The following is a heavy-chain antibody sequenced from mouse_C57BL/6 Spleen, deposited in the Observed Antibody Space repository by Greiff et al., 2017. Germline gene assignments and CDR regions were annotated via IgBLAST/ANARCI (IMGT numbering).Heavy chain of an antibody. CDR2: IYPGSGST. D-gene: IGHD1-1*01. J-gene: IGHJ1*03. Sequence: QVQLQQPGAELVKPGASVKMSCKASGYTFTSYWITWVKQRPGQGLEWIGDIYPGSGSTNYTEKFKSKATLTVDTSSSTAYMQLSSLTSEDSAVYYCARNPPDNYGSSYGYFDVWGTGTTVTVSS. V-gene: IGHV1-55*01. CDR1: GYTFTSYW. CDR3: ARNPPDNYGSSYGYFDV.